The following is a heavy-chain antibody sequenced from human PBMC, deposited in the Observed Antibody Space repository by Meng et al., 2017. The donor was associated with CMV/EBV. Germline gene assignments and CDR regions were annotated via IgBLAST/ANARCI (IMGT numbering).Heavy chain of an antibody. CDR2: IWYDGSNK. D-gene: IGHD2-15*01. Sequence: GGSLKISCAASGFTFSSYGMHWVRQAPGKGLEWVAVIWYDGSNKYYADSVKGRFTISRDNSKNTLYLQMNSLRAEDTAVYYCARVLGSYIGGLESDYYYYGMDVWGQGTTVTVSS. V-gene: IGHV3-33*01. J-gene: IGHJ6*02. CDR1: GFTFSSYG. CDR3: ARVLGSYIGGLESDYYYYGMDV.